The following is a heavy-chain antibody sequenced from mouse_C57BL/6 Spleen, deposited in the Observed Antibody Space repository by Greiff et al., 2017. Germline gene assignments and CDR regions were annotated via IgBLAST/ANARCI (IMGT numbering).Heavy chain of an antibody. J-gene: IGHJ2*01. Sequence: QVQLQQSGPELVKPGASVKISCKASGYAFSSSWMNWVKQRPGKGLEWIGRIYPGDGDTNYNGKFKGKATLTADKSSSTAYMQLSSLTSEDSAVYFCARSQTAQATYYFDFWGQGTTLPVSS. V-gene: IGHV1-82*01. CDR2: IYPGDGDT. D-gene: IGHD3-2*02. CDR1: GYAFSSSW. CDR3: ARSQTAQATYYFDF.